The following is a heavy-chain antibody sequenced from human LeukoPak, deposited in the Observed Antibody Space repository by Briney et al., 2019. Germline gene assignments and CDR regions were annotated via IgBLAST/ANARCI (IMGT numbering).Heavy chain of an antibody. D-gene: IGHD3-3*01. J-gene: IGHJ6*03. V-gene: IGHV1-18*01. CDR1: GYTLTSYG. CDR3: ARVVGTPYYDFWSGSYYMDV. CDR2: ISAYNGNT. Sequence: ASVKVSCKASGYTLTSYGISWVRQAPGQGLEWMGWISAYNGNTNYAQKLQGRVTMTTDTSTSTAYMELRSLRSDDTAVYYCARVVGTPYYDFWSGSYYMDVWGKGTTVTVSS.